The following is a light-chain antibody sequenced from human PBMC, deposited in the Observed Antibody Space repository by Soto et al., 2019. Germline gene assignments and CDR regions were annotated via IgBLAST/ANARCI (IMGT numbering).Light chain of an antibody. CDR1: SSDVGGYNY. CDR2: DVS. J-gene: IGLJ1*01. V-gene: IGLV2-14*01. CDR3: SSYTTSNTRQIV. Sequence: QSAVTQPASVSGSPGQSITISCTGTSSDVGGYNYVSWYQQHPGKAPKFMIYDVSNRPSGVSNRFSGSKSCNTASLTISGLQAEDEADYYCSSYTTSNTRQIVFGTGTKLTVL.